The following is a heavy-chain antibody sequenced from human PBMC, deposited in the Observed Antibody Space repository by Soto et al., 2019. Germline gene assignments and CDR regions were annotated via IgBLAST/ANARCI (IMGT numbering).Heavy chain of an antibody. V-gene: IGHV1-69*13. D-gene: IGHD3-22*01. CDR1: GGTFSSYA. CDR3: ARGTVYYDSSGYAFDI. J-gene: IGHJ3*02. CDR2: IIPIFGTA. Sequence: SVKVSCKASGGTFSSYAISWVRQAPGQGLEWMGGIIPIFGTANYAQKFQGRVTITADESTSTAYMELSSLRSEDTAVYYCARGTVYYDSSGYAFDIWGQGTMVTVSS.